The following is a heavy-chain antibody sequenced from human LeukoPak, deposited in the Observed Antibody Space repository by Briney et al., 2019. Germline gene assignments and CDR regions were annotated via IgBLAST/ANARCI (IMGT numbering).Heavy chain of an antibody. D-gene: IGHD2-2*01. CDR1: GFTFSSYG. V-gene: IGHV3-33*01. Sequence: GRSLRLSCAASGFTFSSYGMHWVRQAPGKGLEWVAVIWYDGSNKYYADSVKGRFTISRDNSKNTLYLQMNSLRAEDTAVYYFARVSTRQHMFDYWGQGTLVTVSS. CDR3: ARVSTRQHMFDY. J-gene: IGHJ4*02. CDR2: IWYDGSNK.